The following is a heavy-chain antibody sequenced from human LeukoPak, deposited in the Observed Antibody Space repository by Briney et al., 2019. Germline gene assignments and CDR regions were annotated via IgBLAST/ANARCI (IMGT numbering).Heavy chain of an antibody. V-gene: IGHV3-21*01. CDR1: GFTFAYYS. CDR3: ARDLTFDY. J-gene: IGHJ4*02. Sequence: GGTLRLSCAASGFTFAYYSMNWVRQAPGKGLEWVSSISTRSSYIYYADSVKGRFTISRDNAKNSLYLQMSSLRAEDTAVYYCARDLTFDYWGQGTLVTVSS. CDR2: ISTRSSYI.